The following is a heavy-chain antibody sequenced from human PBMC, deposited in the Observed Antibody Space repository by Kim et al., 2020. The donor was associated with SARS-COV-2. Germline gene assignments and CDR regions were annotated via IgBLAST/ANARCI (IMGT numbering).Heavy chain of an antibody. CDR2: ISAYNGNT. CDR1: GYTFTSYG. D-gene: IGHD3-10*01. CDR3: ARDRAYYYGSGSYCILDY. V-gene: IGHV1-18*04. Sequence: ASVKVSCKASGYTFTSYGISWVRQAPGQGLEWMGWISAYNGNTNYAQKLQGRVTMTTDTSTSTAYMELRSLRSDDTAVYYCARDRAYYYGSGSYCILDYWGQGTLVTVSS. J-gene: IGHJ4*02.